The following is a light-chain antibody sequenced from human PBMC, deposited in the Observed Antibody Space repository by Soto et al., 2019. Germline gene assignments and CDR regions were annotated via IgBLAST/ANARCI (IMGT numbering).Light chain of an antibody. CDR3: QQYYTTPRT. CDR1: QTGLDSSNNKDC. J-gene: IGKJ1*01. Sequence: DIVMTQSPYSLSVSLCERATITCKSIQTGLDSSNNKDCLSWYQQKPGQPPKLLLYWASTREFGVPDRFSGSGSGTDFTLTISSLQTEDVAVYYCQQYYTTPRTFGHGTKVDI. CDR2: WAS. V-gene: IGKV4-1*01.